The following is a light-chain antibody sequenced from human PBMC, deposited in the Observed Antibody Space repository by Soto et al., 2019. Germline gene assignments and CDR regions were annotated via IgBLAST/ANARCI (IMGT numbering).Light chain of an antibody. CDR3: MQALQTPYT. CDR2: LGS. Sequence: EIVTTQSPPSLTVTPGEPASISCRSSQRLLHSNGNTFLDWYVQKPGQSPQLLIYLGSNRASGVPDRVSGSEAGTDFTLKISRVEAEDVGVYYCMQALQTPYTFGQGTKLEIK. J-gene: IGKJ2*01. CDR1: QRLLHSNGNTF. V-gene: IGKV2-28*01.